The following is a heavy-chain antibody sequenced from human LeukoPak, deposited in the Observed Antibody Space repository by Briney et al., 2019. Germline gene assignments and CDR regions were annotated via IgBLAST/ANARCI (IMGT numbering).Heavy chain of an antibody. J-gene: IGHJ5*01. CDR2: ISSSSSYI. V-gene: IGHV3-21*01. D-gene: IGHD6-19*01. Sequence: GGSLRLSCAASGFTFSSYSMNWVRQAPGKGLEWVSSISSSSSYIYYADSVKGRFTISRDNAKNSLYLQMNSLRAEDTAVYCCARDSSGWYDCWGQGTLVTVSS. CDR3: ARDSSGWYDC. CDR1: GFTFSSYS.